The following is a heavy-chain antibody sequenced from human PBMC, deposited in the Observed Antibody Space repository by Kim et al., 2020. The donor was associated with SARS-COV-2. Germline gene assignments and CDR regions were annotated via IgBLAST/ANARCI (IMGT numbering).Heavy chain of an antibody. D-gene: IGHD3-16*01. J-gene: IGHJ3*02. V-gene: IGHV4-31*02. CDR3: ARESLVEHTDAFDI. Sequence: PSLKSRVTISVDPSKNQFSLKLSSVTAADTAVYYCARESLVEHTDAFDIWGQGTMVTVSS.